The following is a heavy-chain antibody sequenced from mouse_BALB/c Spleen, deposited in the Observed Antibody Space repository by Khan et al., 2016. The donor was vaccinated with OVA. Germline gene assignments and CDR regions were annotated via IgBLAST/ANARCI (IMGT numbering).Heavy chain of an antibody. D-gene: IGHD1-2*01. Sequence: QVQLQQSGAELVRPGVSVKLSCKGSGYTFTDYTIHWVKQSHAKSLEWIGVISTYYGDAKYNQKFKDKATMTVDKSSNTAYMELARLTSDDSAIYYSTRSCTTTASLYAMDYWGQGTSVTVSS. CDR1: GYTFTDYT. CDR2: ISTYYGDA. CDR3: TRSCTTTASLYAMDY. J-gene: IGHJ4*01. V-gene: IGHV1S137*01.